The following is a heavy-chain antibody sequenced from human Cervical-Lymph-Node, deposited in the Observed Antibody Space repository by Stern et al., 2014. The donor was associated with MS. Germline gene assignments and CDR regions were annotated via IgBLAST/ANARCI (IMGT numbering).Heavy chain of an antibody. CDR1: GFTFSNYG. Sequence: QVQLVQSGGGVVQPGRSLRLSCAASGFTFSNYGMHWVRQAPGKGLEWLAVIWYDGNKKYYADSVKGRFTISRDNSKNTLFLQMSSLTAEDTALYYCARGNWNYEGMGYWGQGTLVTASS. J-gene: IGHJ4*02. D-gene: IGHD1-7*01. V-gene: IGHV3-33*01. CDR2: IWYDGNKK. CDR3: ARGNWNYEGMGY.